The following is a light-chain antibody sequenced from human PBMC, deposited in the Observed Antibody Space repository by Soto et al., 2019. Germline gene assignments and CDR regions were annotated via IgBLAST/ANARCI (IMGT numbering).Light chain of an antibody. V-gene: IGKV3-20*01. CDR2: GAS. CDR3: QNYSSTRQT. Sequence: EIVLTQSPGTLSLSPGERATLSCRASQSISSSYLAWYQHKPGQTPRLLIYGASSRATGIPDRFSGSRSGTHFTLTISKLEQENIEVNYWQNYSSTRQTFGKGMMMEIK. CDR1: QSISSSY. J-gene: IGKJ1*01.